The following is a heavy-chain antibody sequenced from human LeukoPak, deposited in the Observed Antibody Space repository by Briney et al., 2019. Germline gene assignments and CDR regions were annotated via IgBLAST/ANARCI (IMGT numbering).Heavy chain of an antibody. Sequence: SQTLSLTCAISGDSVSSNSAAWNWIRQSPSRGLEWLGRTYYSSRWYTDYAVSVRSRITINPDTSKNQSSLQLNSVTPEDTAVYYCARVYNNLFDYWGQGTLVTVSS. V-gene: IGHV6-1*01. CDR2: TYYSSRWYT. J-gene: IGHJ4*02. CDR1: GDSVSSNSAA. CDR3: ARVYNNLFDY. D-gene: IGHD1-14*01.